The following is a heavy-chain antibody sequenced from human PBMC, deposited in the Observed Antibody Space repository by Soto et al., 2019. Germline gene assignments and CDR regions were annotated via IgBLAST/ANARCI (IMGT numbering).Heavy chain of an antibody. V-gene: IGHV4-34*01. Sequence: QVQLQQWGAGLLKPSETLSLTCAVYGGSFSGYYWSWIRQPPGKGLEWIGEINHSGSTNYNPSLKSRVTISVDTSNNQFSLKLSSVTAADTAVYYCARAKAWYYYDRSRPGPNDHWGQGTLVTVPS. J-gene: IGHJ4*02. D-gene: IGHD3-22*01. CDR2: INHSGST. CDR3: ARAKAWYYYDRSRPGPNDH. CDR1: GGSFSGYY.